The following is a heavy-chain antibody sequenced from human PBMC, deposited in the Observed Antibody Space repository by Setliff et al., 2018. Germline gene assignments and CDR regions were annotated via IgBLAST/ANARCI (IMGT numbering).Heavy chain of an antibody. CDR3: ARLYIVVVVAATPAWFDP. J-gene: IGHJ5*02. CDR1: GYSISSGYY. Sequence: SETLSLTCAVSGYSISSGYYWGWIRQPPGKGLEWIGSIYHSGSTYYNPSLKSRVTISVDTSKNQFSLKLSSVTAADTAVYYCARLYIVVVVAATPAWFDPRGQGTLVTAPQ. D-gene: IGHD2-15*01. CDR2: IYHSGST. V-gene: IGHV4-38-2*01.